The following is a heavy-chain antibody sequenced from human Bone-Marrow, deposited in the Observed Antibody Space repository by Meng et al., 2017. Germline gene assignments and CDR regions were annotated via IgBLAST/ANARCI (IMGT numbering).Heavy chain of an antibody. CDR3: TRDTYYYDSSGYYYFGY. J-gene: IGHJ4*02. CDR1: GFTFSGSA. V-gene: IGHV3-73*01. Sequence: GESLKISCAASGFTFSGSAMHWVRQASGKGLEWVGRIRSKANSYATAYAASVKGRSTISRDDSKNTAYLQMNSLKTEDTAVYYCTRDTYYYDSSGYYYFGYWGQGTLVTVSS. D-gene: IGHD3-22*01. CDR2: IRSKANSYAT.